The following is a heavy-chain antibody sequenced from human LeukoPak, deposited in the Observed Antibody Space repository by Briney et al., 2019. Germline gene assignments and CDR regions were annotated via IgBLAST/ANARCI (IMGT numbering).Heavy chain of an antibody. D-gene: IGHD3-16*01. Sequence: PGGSLRLSCAASGFTFSTYAMSWVRQAPARGLEWVSSLRGDGETFYADSVKGRFTLSRDHSRNTVYLQMNNLRVEDTAVYFCAKASWVSSADAVSWGQGTLVTVSS. J-gene: IGHJ4*02. CDR1: GFTFSTYA. V-gene: IGHV3-23*01. CDR3: AKASWVSSADAVS. CDR2: LRGDGET.